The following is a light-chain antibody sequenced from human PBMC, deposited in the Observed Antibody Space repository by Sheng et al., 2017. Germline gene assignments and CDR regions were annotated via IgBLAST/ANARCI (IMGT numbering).Light chain of an antibody. CDR3: QSYDSSLSGSV. CDR2: GNT. V-gene: IGLV1-40*01. Sequence: QSVLTQPPSASGAPGQRVTISCSGGSSNIGAGFDVHWYQQLPGTAPQLIIYGNTNRPSGVPDRFSGSNSGTSASLAITGLQAEDEADYYCQSYDSSLSGSVFGGGTKLTVL. J-gene: IGLJ2*01. CDR1: SSNIGAGFD.